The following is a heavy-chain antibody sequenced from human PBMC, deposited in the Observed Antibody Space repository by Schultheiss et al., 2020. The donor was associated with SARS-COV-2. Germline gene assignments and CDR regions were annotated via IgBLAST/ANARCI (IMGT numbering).Heavy chain of an antibody. CDR3: ARVAGGTYYDFWSGKNWFDP. CDR2: ISSSGSTI. D-gene: IGHD3-3*01. CDR1: GFTFSSYE. J-gene: IGHJ5*02. V-gene: IGHV3-48*03. Sequence: GSLRLSCAASGFTFSSYEMNWVRQAPGKGLEWVSYISSSGSTIYYADSVKGRFTISRDNAKNSLYLQMNSLRAEDTAVYYCARVAGGTYYDFWSGKNWFDPWGQGTLVTVSS.